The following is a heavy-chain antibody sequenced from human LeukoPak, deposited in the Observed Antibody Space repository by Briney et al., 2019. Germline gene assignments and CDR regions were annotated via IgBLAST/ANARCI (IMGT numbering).Heavy chain of an antibody. CDR1: GGTFSSYA. CDR3: ASFGLPTIRRRIDYYYYGMDV. Sequence: GASVKVSCKASGGTFSSYAISWVRQAPGQGLEWMGGIIPIFGTANYAQKFQGRVTITADESTSTAYMELSSLRSEDTAVYYCASFGLPTIRRRIDYYYYGMDVWGQGTTVTVSS. CDR2: IIPIFGTA. D-gene: IGHD1-1*01. V-gene: IGHV1-69*13. J-gene: IGHJ6*02.